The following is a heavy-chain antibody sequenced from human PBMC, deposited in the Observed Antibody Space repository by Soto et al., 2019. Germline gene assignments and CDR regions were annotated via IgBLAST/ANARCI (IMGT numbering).Heavy chain of an antibody. CDR3: VRDYESSGYNSDY. CDR1: GFTFSSYW. CDR2: INSEGTGT. J-gene: IGHJ4*02. D-gene: IGHD3-22*01. Sequence: PGGSLRLSCAASGFTFSSYWMHWVRQVPGKGLVWVSRINSEGTGTIYADSVKGRFTISRDNAKNTLYLQMNSLRAEDTAVYYCVRDYESSGYNSDYWGQGTPVTVSS. V-gene: IGHV3-74*01.